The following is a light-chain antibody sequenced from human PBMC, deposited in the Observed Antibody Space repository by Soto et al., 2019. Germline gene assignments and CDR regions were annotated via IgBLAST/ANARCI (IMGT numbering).Light chain of an antibody. Sequence: ENVLTQSPGTLSLSPGERATLSCRASQSIGSSYLAWYQQKPGHAPRLIIYGTSSRATVIPDRFSGSGSGTDFTLTISRLEPEDFAVYYCQQFGSSRLTFGQGTTVEIK. CDR1: QSIGSSY. J-gene: IGKJ1*01. CDR3: QQFGSSRLT. CDR2: GTS. V-gene: IGKV3-20*01.